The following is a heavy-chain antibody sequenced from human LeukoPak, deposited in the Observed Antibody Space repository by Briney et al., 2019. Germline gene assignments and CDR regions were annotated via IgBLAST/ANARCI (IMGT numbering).Heavy chain of an antibody. V-gene: IGHV4-59*12. J-gene: IGHJ4*02. CDR3: ARILNTILRGNIYDF. Sequence: TSETLSLTCTVSGASISSYYWSWIRQPPGKGLEWIGYIYYSGSTYYDPSLKSRVTISIDTSKNQFSLRLSSVTAADTALYYCARILNTILRGNIYDFWGQGTLVTVSS. D-gene: IGHD3-10*01. CDR2: IYYSGST. CDR1: GASISSYY.